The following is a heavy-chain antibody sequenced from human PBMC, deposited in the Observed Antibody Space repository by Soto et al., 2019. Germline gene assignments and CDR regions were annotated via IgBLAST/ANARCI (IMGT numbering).Heavy chain of an antibody. CDR1: GGSISSGGYY. CDR3: ARTDYYDSSGFHFDD. Sequence: PSETLSLTCTVSGGSISSGGYYWSWIRQHPGKGLEWIGYIYYSGSTYYNPSLKSRVTISVDTSKNQFSLKLSSVTAADTAVYYCARTDYYDSSGFHFDDWGQGTLVTVSS. V-gene: IGHV4-31*03. J-gene: IGHJ4*02. D-gene: IGHD3-22*01. CDR2: IYYSGST.